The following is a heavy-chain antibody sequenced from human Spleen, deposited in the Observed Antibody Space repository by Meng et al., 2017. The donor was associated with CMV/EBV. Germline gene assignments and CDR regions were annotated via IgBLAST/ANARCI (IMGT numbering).Heavy chain of an antibody. J-gene: IGHJ6*02. Sequence: LSLTCAASGFRFDNYWMNWVRQAPGKGLEWVANIKHDGSEEIYVGSAKGRFTISRDNAKNSLYLQINSLRAEDTAIYYCARERFDFWSAHFNYNYYGMDVWGQGTTVTVSS. CDR1: GFRFDNYW. CDR3: ARERFDFWSAHFNYNYYGMDV. D-gene: IGHD3-3*01. CDR2: IKHDGSEE. V-gene: IGHV3-7*01.